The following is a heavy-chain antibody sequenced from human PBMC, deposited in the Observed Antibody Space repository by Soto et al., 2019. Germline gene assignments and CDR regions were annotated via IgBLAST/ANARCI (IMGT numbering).Heavy chain of an antibody. CDR2: ISGSGGST. V-gene: IGHV3-23*01. CDR3: VKVYLYCSGGSCYYFDY. D-gene: IGHD2-15*01. CDR1: GFTFSSYA. J-gene: IGHJ4*02. Sequence: PGGSLRLSCAASGFTFSSYAMSWVRQAPGKGLEWVSAISGSGGSTYYADSVKGRFTISRDNSKNTLYLQMNSLRAEDTAVYYWVKVYLYCSGGSCYYFDYWGQGTLVTVSS.